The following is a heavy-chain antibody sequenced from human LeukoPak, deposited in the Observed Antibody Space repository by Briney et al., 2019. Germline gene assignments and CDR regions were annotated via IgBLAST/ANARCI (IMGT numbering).Heavy chain of an antibody. CDR1: GFTFSSYG. CDR2: IWSDGRNK. Sequence: PGRSLRLSCVASGFTFSSYGMHWVRQAPGKGLEWVAVIWSDGRNKYYADSVKGRFTISRDNSKNTLYLHMNNLRPEDTAVYYCAKDRSAVVRASPMDSWGQGTLVIVSS. V-gene: IGHV3-33*06. D-gene: IGHD3-10*01. CDR3: AKDRSAVVRASPMDS. J-gene: IGHJ4*02.